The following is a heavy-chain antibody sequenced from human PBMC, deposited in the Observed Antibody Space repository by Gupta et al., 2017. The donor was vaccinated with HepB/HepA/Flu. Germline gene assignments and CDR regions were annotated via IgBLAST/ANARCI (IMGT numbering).Heavy chain of an antibody. J-gene: IGHJ6*03. V-gene: IGHV1-69*06. CDR2: IIPMFGTT. CDR3: AASNLDHGRNGYYCYMDV. Sequence: QVQLVQSGAEVKKPGSSVKVSCKASGATFTNYAISWVRQAPGQGLEWMGGIIPMFGTTNYAKKWQGRVTITADKSTKTAYRELSSLTSEDTAVYDCAASNLDHGRNGYYCYMDVWGKGTTVTVSS. D-gene: IGHD4-11*01. CDR1: GATFTNYA.